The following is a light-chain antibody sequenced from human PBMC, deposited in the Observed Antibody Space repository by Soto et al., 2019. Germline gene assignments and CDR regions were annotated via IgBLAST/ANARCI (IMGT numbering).Light chain of an antibody. J-gene: IGLJ1*01. CDR3: SSYTVRGTIV. Sequence: LAQPASVSGSPGQSITVSCTGTSSDVGGYNYVSWYQQHPGKAPKLIIYDVSVRPSGASDRFSASKSGNTASLTISGLQAEDEADYYCSSYTVRGTIVFGGGTKGTVL. V-gene: IGLV2-14*03. CDR1: SSDVGGYNY. CDR2: DVS.